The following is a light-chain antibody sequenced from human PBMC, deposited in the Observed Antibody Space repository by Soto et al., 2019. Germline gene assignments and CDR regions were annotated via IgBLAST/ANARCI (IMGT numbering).Light chain of an antibody. CDR1: SSDVGGYNY. J-gene: IGLJ2*01. CDR2: EVS. V-gene: IGLV2-14*01. CDR3: SSYTSRSTRVV. Sequence: QSALTQPASVSGSPGQSITISCTGTSSDVGGYNYVSWYQQYPGKAPKLMIYEVSNRPSGVSNRFSGSKSANPASLTISGLQAEDEADYYCSSYTSRSTRVVFGGGTKLPVL.